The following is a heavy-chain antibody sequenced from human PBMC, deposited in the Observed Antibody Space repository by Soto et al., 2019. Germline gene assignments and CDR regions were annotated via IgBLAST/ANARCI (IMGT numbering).Heavy chain of an antibody. V-gene: IGHV1-46*01. CDR3: ARSRDRFDY. J-gene: IGHJ4*02. Sequence: ASVKVSCKASGYTFTIYYMHWVRQAPGQGLEWMGIINPSGGSTSYAQMFQGRVTMTRDMSTSTVYMELSSLRSEDTAIYYCARSRDRFDYWGQGTLVTVSS. CDR2: INPSGGST. CDR1: GYTFTIYY.